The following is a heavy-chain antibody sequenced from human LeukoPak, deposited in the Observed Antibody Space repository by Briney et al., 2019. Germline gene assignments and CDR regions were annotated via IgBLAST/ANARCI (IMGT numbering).Heavy chain of an antibody. V-gene: IGHV3-30-3*01. CDR1: GFTVSSNY. Sequence: GGSLRLSCAASGFTVSSNYMSWVRQAPGKGLEWVAVISYDGSNKYYADSVKGRFTISRDNSKNTLYLQMNSLRAEDTAVYYCARTAVAKDAFDIWGQGTMVTVSS. J-gene: IGHJ3*02. CDR3: ARTAVAKDAFDI. CDR2: ISYDGSNK. D-gene: IGHD6-19*01.